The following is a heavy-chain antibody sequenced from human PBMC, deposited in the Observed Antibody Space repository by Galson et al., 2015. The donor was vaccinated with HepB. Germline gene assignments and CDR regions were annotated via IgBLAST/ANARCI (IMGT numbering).Heavy chain of an antibody. Sequence: SLRLSCAASRFTFSSYWMSWVRQAPGKGLEWVANIKQDGSEKDYVDSVKGRFTISRDNAKNSLFLQMNSLRAEDTAVYYCARGGHRYFDLWGRGTLVTVSS. V-gene: IGHV3-7*01. CDR3: ARGGHRYFDL. J-gene: IGHJ2*01. CDR1: RFTFSSYW. CDR2: IKQDGSEK.